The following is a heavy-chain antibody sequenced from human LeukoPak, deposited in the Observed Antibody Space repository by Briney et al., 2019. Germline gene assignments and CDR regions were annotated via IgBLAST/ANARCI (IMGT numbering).Heavy chain of an antibody. Sequence: GGSLSLSCAASGFTFSSYEMNWVRQAPGKGLERVSKISSSGSAIYYADSVKGRFTISRDNAKSTLYLQMNSLRAEDTAVYYCARGGSLGYWGQGTLVTVSS. V-gene: IGHV3-48*03. CDR1: GFTFSSYE. CDR3: ARGGSLGY. CDR2: ISSSGSAI. J-gene: IGHJ4*02. D-gene: IGHD6-19*01.